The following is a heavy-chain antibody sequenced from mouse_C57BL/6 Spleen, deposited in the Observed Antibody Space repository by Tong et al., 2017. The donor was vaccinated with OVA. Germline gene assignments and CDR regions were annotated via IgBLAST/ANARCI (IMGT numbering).Heavy chain of an antibody. CDR1: GYSFTGYN. CDR3: ASRYDRYFDV. D-gene: IGHD2-14*01. V-gene: IGHV1S135*01. CDR2: IDPYYGGT. J-gene: IGHJ1*01. Sequence: EVQLQESGTVLARPGASVKMSCKASGYSFTGYNMNWVKQSNGKSLEWIGNIDPYYGGTSYNQKFKGKATLTVDKSSSTAYMQLKSLTSEDSAVYYCASRYDRYFDVWGAGTTVTVSS.